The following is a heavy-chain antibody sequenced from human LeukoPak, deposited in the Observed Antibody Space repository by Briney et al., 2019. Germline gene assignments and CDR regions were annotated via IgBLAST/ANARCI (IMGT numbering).Heavy chain of an antibody. D-gene: IGHD2-15*01. Sequence: SLRLSCAASAFTVSTYAMSSVRQAPGKGLEWVSAISGSGGSTNYADSVKGRFTISRDNSKNTLYLQMNSLRAEDTAVYYCAKGRDGISYFQHWGQGTLVTVSS. CDR2: ISGSGGST. J-gene: IGHJ1*01. CDR3: AKGRDGISYFQH. CDR1: AFTVSTYA. V-gene: IGHV3-23*01.